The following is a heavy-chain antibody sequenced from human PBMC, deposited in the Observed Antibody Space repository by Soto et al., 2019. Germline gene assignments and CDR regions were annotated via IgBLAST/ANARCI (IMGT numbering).Heavy chain of an antibody. D-gene: IGHD3-22*01. CDR2: ISGSGSST. CDR3: ARDPTSMIVVGNFDY. CDR1: GFTFSSHA. Sequence: PGGSLRLSCAASGFTFSSHAIYWVRQAPGKGLEWVSAISGSGSSTYYSHSVQGRFTISRDNSKKTLYLQMNSLRAEDTAVYYCARDPTSMIVVGNFDYWGGGTLVTVSS. V-gene: IGHV3-23*01. J-gene: IGHJ4*02.